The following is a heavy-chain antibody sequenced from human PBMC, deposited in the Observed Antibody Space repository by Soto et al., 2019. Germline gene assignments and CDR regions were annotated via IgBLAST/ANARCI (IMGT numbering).Heavy chain of an antibody. V-gene: IGHV1-2*02. CDR2: INPTSGGT. CDR1: GYTFTGYY. J-gene: IGHJ6*02. D-gene: IGHD3-10*01. Sequence: QVQLVQSGAEVTKPGASVKVSCKASGYTFTGYYMHWVRQAPGQGLEWMGWINPTSGGTNYAQKFNGMVTMTRDTSISTAYMELSRLRSDDTAVYYCARDRGGLLWFGDSIWGGGGDGMDVWGQGTTVTVSS. CDR3: ARDRGGLLWFGDSIWGGGGDGMDV.